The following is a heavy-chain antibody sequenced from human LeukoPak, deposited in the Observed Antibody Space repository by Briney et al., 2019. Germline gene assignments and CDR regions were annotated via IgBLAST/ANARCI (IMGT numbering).Heavy chain of an antibody. CDR2: IWFDGSNK. Sequence: GGSLRLSCAASGFPFSSYGMHWVRHAPGKGLEWVAVIWFDGSNKYYADSVKGRFTISRDNAKNSLYLQMNSLRAEDTAVYYCARRLRGAGGFDYWGQGTLVTVSS. CDR1: GFPFSSYG. D-gene: IGHD3-10*01. V-gene: IGHV3-33*01. J-gene: IGHJ4*02. CDR3: ARRLRGAGGFDY.